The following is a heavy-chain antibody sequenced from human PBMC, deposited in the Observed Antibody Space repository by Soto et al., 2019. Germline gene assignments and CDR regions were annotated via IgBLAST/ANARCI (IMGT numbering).Heavy chain of an antibody. CDR1: GYTFTGYY. Sequence: GASVKVSCKASGYTFTGYYMHWVRQAPGQGLEWMGWINPNSGGTNYAQKFQGRVTMTRDTSISTAYMELSRLRSDDTAVYYCARYSSSWTNWFDPWGQGTLVTVSS. V-gene: IGHV1-2*02. J-gene: IGHJ5*02. CDR2: INPNSGGT. CDR3: ARYSSSWTNWFDP. D-gene: IGHD6-13*01.